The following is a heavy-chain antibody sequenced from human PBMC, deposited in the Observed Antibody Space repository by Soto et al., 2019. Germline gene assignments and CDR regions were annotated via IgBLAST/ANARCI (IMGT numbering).Heavy chain of an antibody. J-gene: IGHJ4*02. V-gene: IGHV3-23*01. D-gene: IGHD3-9*01. CDR1: GFTFSSYA. CDR2: ISGSGVST. CDR3: SKGAWYYDILTGYGYFDN. Sequence: EVQLLESGGGLVQPGGSLRLSCAASGFTFSSYAMSWVRQAPGMGLEWVSGISGSGVSTYYADSVKGRFTISRDNSKNTLYLQMYSLRAEDTAVYYCSKGAWYYDILTGYGYFDNWGQGTLFTVSS.